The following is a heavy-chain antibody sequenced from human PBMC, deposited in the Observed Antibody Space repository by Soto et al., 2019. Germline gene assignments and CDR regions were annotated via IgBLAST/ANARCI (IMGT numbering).Heavy chain of an antibody. D-gene: IGHD3-22*01. CDR1: GYTFTSSY. CDR2: INPSGGST. J-gene: IGHJ4*02. CDR3: ARVRRSSGYYYGY. V-gene: IGHV1-46*01. Sequence: ASVKVSCKASGYTFTSSYMHWVRQTPGQGLEWMGIINPSGGSTSYAQKSQGRVTMTRDTSTSIVYMELSSLRCEDTAVYLWARVRRSSGYYYGYWGQGTPVTVSS.